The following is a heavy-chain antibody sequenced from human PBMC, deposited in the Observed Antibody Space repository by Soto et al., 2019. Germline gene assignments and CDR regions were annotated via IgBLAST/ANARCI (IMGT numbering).Heavy chain of an antibody. CDR1: GDSVTSGNYY. V-gene: IGHV4-61*01. Sequence: SETLSLTCTVSGDSVTSGNYYWTWIRQPPGKGLEWIGYIYYSGSTTYNPSLKSRVTISVDSSKNQFSLKLDSVTPADTAVYYCARVRGTAGKRYFDYWGPGTLVTVSS. J-gene: IGHJ4*02. CDR2: IYYSGST. D-gene: IGHD6-13*01. CDR3: ARVRGTAGKRYFDY.